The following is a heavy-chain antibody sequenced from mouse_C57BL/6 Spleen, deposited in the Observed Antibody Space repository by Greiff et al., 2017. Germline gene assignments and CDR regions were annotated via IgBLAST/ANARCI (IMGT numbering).Heavy chain of an antibody. CDR3: ARSDYYGSSYDYAMDY. CDR1: GYTFTSYW. Sequence: LQESGAELVKPGASVKLSCKASGYTFTSYWMHWVKQRPGRGLEWIGRIDPNSGGTKYNEKFKSKATLTVDKPSSTAYMQLSSLTSEDSAVYYCARSDYYGSSYDYAMDYWGQGTSVTVSS. J-gene: IGHJ4*01. D-gene: IGHD1-1*01. CDR2: IDPNSGGT. V-gene: IGHV1-72*01.